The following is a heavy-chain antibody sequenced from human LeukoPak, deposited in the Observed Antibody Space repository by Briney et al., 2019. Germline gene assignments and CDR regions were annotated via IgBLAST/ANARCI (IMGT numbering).Heavy chain of an antibody. Sequence: SETLSLICAVYGGSFSGYYWSWIRQPPGKGLEWIGEINHSGSTNYNPSLKSRVTISVDTSKNQFSLKLSSVTAADTAVYYCARGRDAFDIWGQGTVVTVSS. CDR3: ARGRDAFDI. J-gene: IGHJ3*02. V-gene: IGHV4-34*01. CDR1: GGSFSGYY. CDR2: INHSGST.